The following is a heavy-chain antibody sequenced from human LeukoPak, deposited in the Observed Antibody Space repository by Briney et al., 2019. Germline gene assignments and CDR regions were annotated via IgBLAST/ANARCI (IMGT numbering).Heavy chain of an antibody. D-gene: IGHD4-11*01. CDR3: AGGIGSTVFFDH. J-gene: IGHJ4*02. V-gene: IGHV3-53*01. CDR1: GITVSSNY. Sequence: GRSLRLSCAASGITVSSNYVSWVRQAPGKGLEWVSVMYSGGNTYYADSVKGRFTISRDKSKNTLYLQMNSLRAEDTAVYYCAGGIGSTVFFDHWGQGTLVTVSS. CDR2: MYSGGNT.